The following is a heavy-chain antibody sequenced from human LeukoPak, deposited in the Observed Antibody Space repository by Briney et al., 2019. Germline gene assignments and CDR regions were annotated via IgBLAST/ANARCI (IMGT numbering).Heavy chain of an antibody. J-gene: IGHJ5*02. CDR1: GYTFTSYA. CDR2: INAGNGNT. V-gene: IGHV1-3*01. D-gene: IGHD1-1*01. CDR3: ARETRVGRWSDP. Sequence: ASVKVSCEASGYTFTSYAMHWVRQAPGQRLEWMGWINAGNGNTKYSQKFQGRVTITRDTSASTAYMELSSLRSEDTAVYYCARETRVGRWSDPWGQGTLVTVSS.